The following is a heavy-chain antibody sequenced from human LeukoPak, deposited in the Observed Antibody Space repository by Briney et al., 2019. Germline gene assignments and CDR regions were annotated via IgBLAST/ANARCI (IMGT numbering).Heavy chain of an antibody. V-gene: IGHV4-39*07. CDR2: IYYSGST. CDR1: GGSISSSSYY. Sequence: SETLSLTCTVSGGSISSSSYYWGWIRQPPGKGLEWIGSIYYSGSTYYNPSLKSRVTISVDTSKNQFSLKLSSVTAADTAVYYCARELVVVITLDYWGQGTLVTVSS. J-gene: IGHJ4*02. CDR3: ARELVVVITLDY. D-gene: IGHD3-22*01.